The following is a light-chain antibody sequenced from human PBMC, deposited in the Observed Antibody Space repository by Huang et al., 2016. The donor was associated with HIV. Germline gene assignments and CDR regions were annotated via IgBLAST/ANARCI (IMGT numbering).Light chain of an antibody. CDR1: QTVSSN. Sequence: EIVMTQSPATLSVSPGERATLSCRASQTVSSNLAWYQQKPGQAPRLLVDAASTRAIDIPARFSGSGSGTEFTLTISSLQSEDFAVYYCQHYRVWPPVYTFGQGTKLEIK. CDR2: AAS. J-gene: IGKJ2*01. CDR3: QHYRVWPPVYT. V-gene: IGKV3-15*01.